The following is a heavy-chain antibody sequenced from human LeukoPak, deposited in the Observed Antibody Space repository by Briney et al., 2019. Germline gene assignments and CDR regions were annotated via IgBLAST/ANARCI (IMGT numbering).Heavy chain of an antibody. Sequence: GGSLRLSRAASGFTFSSYSMNWVRQAPGKGLEWGSSISSSSSYIYYADSVEGRFTISRDNAKNSLYLQMNSLRAEDTAVYYCARDCSSTSCYYYYGMDVWGQGTTVTVSS. CDR2: ISSSSSYI. V-gene: IGHV3-21*01. J-gene: IGHJ6*02. CDR3: ARDCSSTSCYYYYGMDV. CDR1: GFTFSSYS. D-gene: IGHD2-2*01.